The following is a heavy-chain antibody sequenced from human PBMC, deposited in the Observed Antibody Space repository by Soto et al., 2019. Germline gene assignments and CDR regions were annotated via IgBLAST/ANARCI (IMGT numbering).Heavy chain of an antibody. CDR1: GYTFTSYG. CDR2: INAGNGYT. Sequence: ASVKVSCKASGYTFTSYGLHWVRQVPGNRLEWMGRINAGNGYTKYSQNFQDRVTITTDTSATTVYLELRSLKSEDTADYFCARPPVPAHFYSYTAFWRTGTTVPVSS. J-gene: IGHJ6*03. V-gene: IGHV1-3*01. CDR3: ARPPVPAHFYSYTAF. D-gene: IGHD3-3*02.